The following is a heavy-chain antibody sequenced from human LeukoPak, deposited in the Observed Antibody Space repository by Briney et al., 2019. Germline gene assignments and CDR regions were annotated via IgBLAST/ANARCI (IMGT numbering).Heavy chain of an antibody. CDR1: GYTFTSYG. J-gene: IGHJ6*02. Sequence: ASVKVSCKASGYTFTSYGISWLRQAPGQGLEWMGWISAYNGNTNYAQKLQGRVTMTTDTSTSTAYMELRSLRSDDTAVYYCARGPVEPNYYYYGMDVWGQGTTVTVSS. V-gene: IGHV1-18*01. CDR2: ISAYNGNT. CDR3: ARGPVEPNYYYYGMDV.